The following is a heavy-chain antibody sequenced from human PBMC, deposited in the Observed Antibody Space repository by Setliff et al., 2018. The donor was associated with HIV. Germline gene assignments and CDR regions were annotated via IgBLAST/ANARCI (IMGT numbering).Heavy chain of an antibody. CDR2: INTNTGNP. D-gene: IGHD2-2*01. J-gene: IGHJ5*02. V-gene: IGHV7-4-1*02. CDR1: GYTFTSYA. Sequence: GASVKVSCKASGYTFTSYAMNWVRQAPGQGLEWMGWINTNTGNPTYAQGFTGRFVFSLDTSVSTAYLQISSLKAEDTAVYYCARDPQWRPSLEDWFDPWGQGTPVTVSS. CDR3: ARDPQWRPSLEDWFDP.